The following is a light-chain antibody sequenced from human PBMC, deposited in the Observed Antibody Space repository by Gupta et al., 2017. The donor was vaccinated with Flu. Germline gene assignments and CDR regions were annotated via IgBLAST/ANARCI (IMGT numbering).Light chain of an antibody. CDR1: QSVRSN. CDR2: GVS. Sequence: EIVMTQSPATLSVSPGERATLSCRASQSVRSNLAWYQQKPGQAPRLLMYGVSTRATAIPARFSGSGSGTEFTLTISSLQFEDFAVYYCQQYDNWPDTFGQGTKLEIK. CDR3: QQYDNWPDT. J-gene: IGKJ2*01. V-gene: IGKV3-15*01.